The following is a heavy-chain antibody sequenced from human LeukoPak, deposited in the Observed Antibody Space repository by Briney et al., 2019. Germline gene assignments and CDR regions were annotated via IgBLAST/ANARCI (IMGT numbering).Heavy chain of an antibody. J-gene: IGHJ4*02. CDR1: GGSISSYY. V-gene: IGHV4-59*01. Sequence: SETLSLTCTVSGGSISSYYWSWIRQPPGKGLEWIGYIYYSGSTNYNPSLKSRVTISVDTSKNQFSLRLSSVTAADTAVYYCAEITMVRGAKNWGQGTLVTVSS. CDR3: AEITMVRGAKN. CDR2: IYYSGST. D-gene: IGHD3-10*01.